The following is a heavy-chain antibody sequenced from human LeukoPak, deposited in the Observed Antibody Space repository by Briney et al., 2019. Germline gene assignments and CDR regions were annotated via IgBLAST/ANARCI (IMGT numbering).Heavy chain of an antibody. CDR3: ARDRGYTYGHPLDY. Sequence: GGSLRLSCAASGFTFNTYWMHWVRQAPGKGLVWVSHINSDGSSTSYADSVKDRFTISRDNSKNTLYLQMDSLRDEDTAVYYCARDRGYTYGHPLDYWGQGTLVTVSS. CDR2: INSDGSST. V-gene: IGHV3-74*01. CDR1: GFTFNTYW. D-gene: IGHD5-18*01. J-gene: IGHJ4*02.